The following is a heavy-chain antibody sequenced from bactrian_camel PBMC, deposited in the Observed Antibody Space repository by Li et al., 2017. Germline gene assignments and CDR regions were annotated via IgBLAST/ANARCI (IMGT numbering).Heavy chain of an antibody. Sequence: HVQLVESGGGSVQAGGSLRLSCAASGYTDRRYCMGWFRQAPGKEREAVARIYTGGSSAEYADSVKGRFTIFIDHVMGTLDLQMNSLGPEDTGTYYCAASERSGICALAEWAFTYWGQGTQVTVS. CDR2: IYTGGSSA. V-gene: IGHV3S1*01. CDR3: AASERSGICALAEWAFTY. CDR1: GYTDRRYC. J-gene: IGHJ4*01. D-gene: IGHD2*01.